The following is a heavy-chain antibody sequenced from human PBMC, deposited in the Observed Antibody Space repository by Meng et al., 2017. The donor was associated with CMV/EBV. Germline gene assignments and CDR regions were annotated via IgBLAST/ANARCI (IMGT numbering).Heavy chain of an antibody. J-gene: IGHJ4*02. CDR1: GYTFTGYY. CDR2: INPNSGGT. D-gene: IGHD1-26*01. Sequence: VQVVYSGVEVKKPGASVKVSCQASGYTFTGYYMHWVRQAPGQGLEWMGWINPNSGGTNYAQKFQGRVTMTRDTSISTAYMELSRLRSDDTAVYYCARVGVRLGPFDYWGQGTLVTVSS. CDR3: ARVGVRLGPFDY. V-gene: IGHV1-2*02.